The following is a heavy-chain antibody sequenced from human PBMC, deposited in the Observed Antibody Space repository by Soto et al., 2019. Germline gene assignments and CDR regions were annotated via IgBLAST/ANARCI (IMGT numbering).Heavy chain of an antibody. CDR1: GYSFTSYW. J-gene: IGHJ6*03. CDR2: IYPGDSDT. CDR3: ARQDDHSAIFGQYYYYYMDV. D-gene: IGHD3-3*01. V-gene: IGHV5-51*01. Sequence: GESLKISCKGSGYSFTSYWIGWVRQMPGKGLEWMGIIYPGDSDTRYSPSFQGQVTISADKSISTAYLQWSSLKASDTAMYYCARQDDHSAIFGQYYYYYMDVWGKGTTVTVSS.